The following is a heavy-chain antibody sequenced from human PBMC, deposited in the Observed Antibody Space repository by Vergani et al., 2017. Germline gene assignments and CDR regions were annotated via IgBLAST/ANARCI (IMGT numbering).Heavy chain of an antibody. D-gene: IGHD2/OR15-2a*01. Sequence: EVHLLESGGGQVEAGGSLRLSCVASGFTFSNSAISWVRQTSGKGLEWVSAISGPGDRTYYADPVKGRFTICRDNSKNTVYLQMNSLKAEDRATYYCAREERSNTSPFVGDGGQGNLVTV. CDR2: ISGPGDRT. J-gene: IGHJ4*02. CDR3: AREERSNTSPFVGD. CDR1: GFTFSNSA. V-gene: IGHV3-23*01.